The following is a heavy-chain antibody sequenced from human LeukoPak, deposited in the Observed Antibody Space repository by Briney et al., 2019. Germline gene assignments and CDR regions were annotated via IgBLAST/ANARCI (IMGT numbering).Heavy chain of an antibody. J-gene: IGHJ6*02. CDR2: INPNSGGT. CDR1: GYTFTGYY. V-gene: IGHV1-2*02. Sequence: ASVKVSCKASGYTFTGYYMHWARQAPGQGLEWMGWINPNSGGTNYAQKFQGRVTMTRDTSISTAYMELSRLRSDDTAVYYCARDDYSNPYYYYYGMDVWGQGTTVTVSS. D-gene: IGHD4-11*01. CDR3: ARDDYSNPYYYYYGMDV.